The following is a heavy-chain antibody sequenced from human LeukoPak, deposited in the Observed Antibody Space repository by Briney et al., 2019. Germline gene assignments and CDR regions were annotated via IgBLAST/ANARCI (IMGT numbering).Heavy chain of an antibody. D-gene: IGHD5-12*01. V-gene: IGHV3-64D*06. Sequence: GGSLTLACSAAAFTLSSYAMHWVRQAQGKGLEYVSAISSNGGRTYSAESVKGRFTICRDNSKTTLYLQMSSLRAEDTAVYYGVKDWGYSGYAGRFDYWGQGTLVTVSS. CDR3: VKDWGYSGYAGRFDY. J-gene: IGHJ4*02. CDR1: AFTLSSYA. CDR2: ISSNGGRT.